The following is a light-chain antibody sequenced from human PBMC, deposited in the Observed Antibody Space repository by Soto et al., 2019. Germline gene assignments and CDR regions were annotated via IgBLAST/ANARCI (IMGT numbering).Light chain of an antibody. V-gene: IGKV3-15*01. CDR1: QSVSSN. Sequence: EIVMTQSTATLSVSPGERATLSCRASQSVSSNLAWYQQKPGQAPRLLIPGASTRPTGIPARFSGSGSGTEFTLTISSLQSEDFAVYYCQQYNNWPPITFGQGTRLEIK. J-gene: IGKJ5*01. CDR3: QQYNNWPPIT. CDR2: GAS.